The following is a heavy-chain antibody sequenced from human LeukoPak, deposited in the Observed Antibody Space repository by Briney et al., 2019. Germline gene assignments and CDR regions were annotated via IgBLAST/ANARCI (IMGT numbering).Heavy chain of an antibody. Sequence: SETLSLTCSVSRGSISSYYWSWIRQPAGKGLEWIGRVYSSGSTNYNPSLKSRVTMSIDTSKNQFSLKLSSVTAADTAVYYRARLRGYYDSSGYYLGNWFDPWGQGTLVTVSS. CDR3: ARLRGYYDSSGYYLGNWFDP. V-gene: IGHV4-4*07. D-gene: IGHD3-22*01. CDR1: RGSISSYY. CDR2: VYSSGST. J-gene: IGHJ5*02.